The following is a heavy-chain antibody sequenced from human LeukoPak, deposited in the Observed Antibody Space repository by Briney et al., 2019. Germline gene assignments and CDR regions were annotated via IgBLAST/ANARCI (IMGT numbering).Heavy chain of an antibody. D-gene: IGHD5-12*01. Sequence: GGSLRLSCAASGFTFSSYSMNWVRQVPGKGLEWVSSISSSSSYIYYADSVKGRFTISRDNAKNSLYLQMNSLRAEDTAVYYCARDRASTHSGYDYSNWFDPWGQGTLVTVSS. V-gene: IGHV3-21*01. CDR1: GFTFSSYS. CDR2: ISSSSSYI. CDR3: ARDRASTHSGYDYSNWFDP. J-gene: IGHJ5*02.